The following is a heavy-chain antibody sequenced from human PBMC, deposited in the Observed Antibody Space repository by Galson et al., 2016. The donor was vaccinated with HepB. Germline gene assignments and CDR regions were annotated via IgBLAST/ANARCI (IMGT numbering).Heavy chain of an antibody. CDR3: SRKQGIVARRGDSFDY. CDR1: GFTFSAFA. D-gene: IGHD6-19*01. J-gene: IGHJ4*02. Sequence: SLRLSCAASGFTFSAFALNWVRQTPGKGLEWVARIGVYAYDRRYADSVRGRFTISRDNFKDILYLEMNGLRAEDTALYYCSRKQGIVARRGDSFDYWGQGTLVTVSS. V-gene: IGHV3-23*01. CDR2: IGVYAYDR.